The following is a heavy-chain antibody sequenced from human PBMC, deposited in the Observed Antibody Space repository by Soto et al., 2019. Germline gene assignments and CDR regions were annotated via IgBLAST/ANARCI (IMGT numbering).Heavy chain of an antibody. V-gene: IGHV3-30-3*01. Sequence: PGGSLRLSCAASGFTFSSYAMHWVRQAPGKGLEWVAVISYDGSNKYYADSVKGRFTISRDNSKNTLYLQMNSLRAEDTAVYYCARDTSSVDYDSSGYYYYFDYWGQGTLVTVSS. D-gene: IGHD3-22*01. CDR1: GFTFSSYA. CDR3: ARDTSSVDYDSSGYYYYFDY. CDR2: ISYDGSNK. J-gene: IGHJ4*02.